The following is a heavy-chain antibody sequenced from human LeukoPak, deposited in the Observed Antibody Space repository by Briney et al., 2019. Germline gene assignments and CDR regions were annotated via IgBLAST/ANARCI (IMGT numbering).Heavy chain of an antibody. J-gene: IGHJ5*02. D-gene: IGHD6-19*01. CDR3: ARWLVVGDNWFDP. Sequence: PSETLSPTWAVYGGSSSGYYWSWIRQPPGKGLEWIGSIYYSGSTYYDPSLKSRVTISVDTSKNQFSLKLSPVTAADTAVYYCARWLVVGDNWFDPWGQGTLVTVSS. CDR1: GGSSSGYY. V-gene: IGHV4-34*01. CDR2: IYYSGST.